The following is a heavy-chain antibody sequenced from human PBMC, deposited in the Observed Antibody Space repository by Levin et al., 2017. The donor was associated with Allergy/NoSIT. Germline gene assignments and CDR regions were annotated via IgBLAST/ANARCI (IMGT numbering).Heavy chain of an antibody. CDR1: EFTFSTYG. Sequence: GGSLRLSCAASEFTFSTYGIHWVRQAPGKGLEWVAVIPYDGSNKYYADSVKGRFTISRDNSKNTLYLQLTSLRAEDTAVYYCAKIYYYHSSGYSGADYWGQGTLVTVSS. D-gene: IGHD3-22*01. CDR3: AKIYYYHSSGYSGADY. V-gene: IGHV3-30*18. J-gene: IGHJ4*02. CDR2: IPYDGSNK.